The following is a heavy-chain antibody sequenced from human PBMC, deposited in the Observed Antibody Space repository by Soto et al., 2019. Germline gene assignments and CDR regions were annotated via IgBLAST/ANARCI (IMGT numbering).Heavy chain of an antibody. V-gene: IGHV3-23*01. Sequence: VGSLRLSCAASGITFSSYAMSWVRQAPGKGLEWVSAISGSGGSTYYADSVKGRFTISRDNSKNTLYLQMNSVRAEDTAVYYSAKDYLGVVHYWAQGTLVPVSS. CDR2: ISGSGGST. CDR1: GITFSSYA. CDR3: AKDYLGVVHY. J-gene: IGHJ4*02. D-gene: IGHD1-26*01.